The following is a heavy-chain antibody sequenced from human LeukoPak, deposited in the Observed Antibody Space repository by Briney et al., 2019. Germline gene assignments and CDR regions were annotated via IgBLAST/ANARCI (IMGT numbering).Heavy chain of an antibody. CDR3: ARRNGVNDYHYYYYGMDV. CDR2: IIPIFGTA. D-gene: IGHD1-1*01. Sequence: SVKVSCKASVGTFSSYAISWVRQAPGQGLEWMGGIIPIFGTANYAQKFQGRVTITADESTSTAYIELSSLRSEDTAVYYCARRNGVNDYHYYYYGMDVWGQGTTVTVSS. J-gene: IGHJ6*02. CDR1: VGTFSSYA. V-gene: IGHV1-69*13.